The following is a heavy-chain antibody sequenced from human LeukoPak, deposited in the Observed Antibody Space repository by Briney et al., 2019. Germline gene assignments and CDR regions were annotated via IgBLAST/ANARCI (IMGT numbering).Heavy chain of an antibody. CDR3: ARAPRVAGKEP. V-gene: IGHV4-34*01. CDR2: INHSGST. D-gene: IGHD6-19*01. Sequence: SETLSLTCAVYGGSFSGYYWSWIRQPPGKGLEWIGEINHSGSTNYNPSLKSRVTISVDTSKNQFSLKLSSVTAADTAVYYCARAPRVAGKEPWSQGTLVTVSS. CDR1: GGSFSGYY. J-gene: IGHJ5*02.